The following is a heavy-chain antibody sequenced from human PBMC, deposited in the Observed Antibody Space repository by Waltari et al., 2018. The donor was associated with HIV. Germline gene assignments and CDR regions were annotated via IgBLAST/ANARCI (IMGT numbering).Heavy chain of an antibody. CDR1: GFSVSNHW. D-gene: IGHD3-9*01. CDR2: INRDGSTR. J-gene: IGHJ4*02. V-gene: IGHV3-74*01. CDR3: ARASHYFEFSTFDGDYYFDL. Sequence: VQLVESGGGSIKSGGSLRLSCAASGFSVSNHWMEWVRQGPGKGLVWLGRINRDGSTREYADAVKGRFVISRDNARNTVYLQVNRLRVEDTAVYYCARASHYFEFSTFDGDYYFDLWGRGTRVAVSS.